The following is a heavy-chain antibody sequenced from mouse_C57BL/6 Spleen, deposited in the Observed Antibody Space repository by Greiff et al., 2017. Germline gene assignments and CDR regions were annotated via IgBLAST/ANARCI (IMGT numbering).Heavy chain of an antibody. J-gene: IGHJ4*01. V-gene: IGHV1-52*01. Sequence: QVQLQQSGAELARPGSSVKLSCKASGYTFTSYWMHWVKQRPIQGLEWIGNIDPSDSETHYNQKFKDKATLTVDKSSSTAYMQLSSLTSEDSAVYYCARLGTVVANYAMDYWGQGTSVTVSS. CDR2: IDPSDSET. CDR1: GYTFTSYW. D-gene: IGHD1-1*01. CDR3: ARLGTVVANYAMDY.